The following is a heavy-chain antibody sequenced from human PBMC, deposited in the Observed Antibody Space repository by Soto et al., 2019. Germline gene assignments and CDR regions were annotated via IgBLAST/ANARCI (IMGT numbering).Heavy chain of an antibody. CDR2: INVSGAST. J-gene: IGHJ4*02. Sequence: EVVLLESGGGSVQPGGSLTLTCAASGFTFDAHGMAWVRQSPGKGLQWVSSINVSGASTYYVESVKGRFTVSRDNSGHTLYLQMNDLKPDDTAIYYCVKDTQWLETYFDSWGQGTLVTVSS. D-gene: IGHD6-19*01. CDR1: GFTFDAHG. V-gene: IGHV3-23*01. CDR3: VKDTQWLETYFDS.